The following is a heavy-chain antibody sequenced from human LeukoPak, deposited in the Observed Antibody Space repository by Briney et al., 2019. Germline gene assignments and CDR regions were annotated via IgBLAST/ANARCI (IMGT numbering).Heavy chain of an antibody. D-gene: IGHD6-13*01. J-gene: IGHJ4*02. CDR2: IYSGGST. Sequence: PGGSLRLSCAASGFTGSSNYMSWVRQAPGKGLEWVSVIYSGGSTYYADSVKGRFTISRHNSKNTLYLQMNSLRAEDTAVYYCARGLAAAAAYYFDYWGQGTLVTVSS. CDR3: ARGLAAAAAYYFDY. V-gene: IGHV3-53*04. CDR1: GFTGSSNY.